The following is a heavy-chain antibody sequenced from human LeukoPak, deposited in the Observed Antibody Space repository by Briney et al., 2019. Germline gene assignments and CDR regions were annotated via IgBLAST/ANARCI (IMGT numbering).Heavy chain of an antibody. V-gene: IGHV1-69*05. CDR2: IIPIFGTA. Sequence: SVKVSCRASGGTFSSYAISWVRQAPGQGLEWMGRIIPIFGTANYAQKFQGRVTITTDESTSTAYMELSSLRSEDTAVYYCARDMDSSSWYGFYFQHWGQGTLVTVSS. CDR1: GGTFSSYA. J-gene: IGHJ1*01. D-gene: IGHD6-13*01. CDR3: ARDMDSSSWYGFYFQH.